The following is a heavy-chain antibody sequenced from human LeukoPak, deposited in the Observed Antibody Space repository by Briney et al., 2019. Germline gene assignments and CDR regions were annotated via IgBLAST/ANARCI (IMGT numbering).Heavy chain of an antibody. V-gene: IGHV3-23*01. CDR2: ISGSGGST. CDR3: AKAGWRGGYDLSVH. D-gene: IGHD5-12*01. J-gene: IGHJ4*02. CDR1: GFTFSSYS. Sequence: GGSLRLSCAASGFTFSSYSMSWVRQAPGKGLEWVSAISGSGGSTYYADSVKGRFTISRDNSKNTLYLQMNSLRAEDTAVYYCAKAGWRGGYDLSVHWGQGTLVTVSS.